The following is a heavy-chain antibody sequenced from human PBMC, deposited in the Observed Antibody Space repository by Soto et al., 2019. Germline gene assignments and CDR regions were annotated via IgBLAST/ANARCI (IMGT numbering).Heavy chain of an antibody. Sequence: QVQLVQSGVEVKKPGASVKVSCTAYGYNLREYGVSWLRQAPGLGFEWMGWISPKSGGTNYAQKFQGRVTMTRDTSIFTAYMELSRLRSDDTAVYYCTRNAFYYNSSGYHDGFDIWGQGTLVTVSS. J-gene: IGHJ3*02. CDR3: TRNAFYYNSSGYHDGFDI. V-gene: IGHV1-2*02. D-gene: IGHD3-22*01. CDR2: ISPKSGGT. CDR1: GYNLREYG.